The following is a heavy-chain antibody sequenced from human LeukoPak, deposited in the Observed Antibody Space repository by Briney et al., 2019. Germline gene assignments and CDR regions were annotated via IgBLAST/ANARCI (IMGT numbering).Heavy chain of an antibody. CDR2: IWYDGSNK. V-gene: IGHV3-33*01. D-gene: IGHD3-22*01. CDR1: GFTFSSYG. J-gene: IGHJ3*02. Sequence: PGRSLRLSCAASGFTFSSYGMHWVRQAPGKGLEWVAVIWYDGSNKYYADSVKGRFTISRDNAKNSLYLQMNSLRAEDTAVYYCARERYYYDSSGDAFDIWGQGTMVTVSS. CDR3: ARERYYYDSSGDAFDI.